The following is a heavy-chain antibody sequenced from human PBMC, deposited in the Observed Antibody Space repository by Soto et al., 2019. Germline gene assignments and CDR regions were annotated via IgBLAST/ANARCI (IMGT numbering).Heavy chain of an antibody. Sequence: PSETLSLTCTVSGGSISSYYWSWIRQPPGKGLEWIGYIYYSGSTNYNPSLKSRVTISVDTSENQFSLKLSSVTAADTAVYYCARDQGGGYDYWGQGTLVTVSS. J-gene: IGHJ4*02. D-gene: IGHD5-12*01. CDR2: IYYSGST. CDR1: GGSISSYY. V-gene: IGHV4-59*01. CDR3: ARDQGGGYDY.